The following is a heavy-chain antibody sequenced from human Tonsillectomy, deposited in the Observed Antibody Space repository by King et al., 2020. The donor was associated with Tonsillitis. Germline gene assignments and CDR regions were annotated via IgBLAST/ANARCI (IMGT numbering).Heavy chain of an antibody. D-gene: IGHD3-10*01. Sequence: VQLVESGAEVKKPGASVKVSCKASGYTFTGYYMHWVRQAPGQGLEWMGWINPNSGAANFAQKFQGRVTMTRDTSIYTAYMELRTLISDDTAVYYCARELGYITMGRGARGKGIDVWGQGTTVTVSS. CDR1: GYTFTGYY. V-gene: IGHV1-2*02. CDR3: ARELGYITMGRGARGKGIDV. J-gene: IGHJ6*02. CDR2: INPNSGAA.